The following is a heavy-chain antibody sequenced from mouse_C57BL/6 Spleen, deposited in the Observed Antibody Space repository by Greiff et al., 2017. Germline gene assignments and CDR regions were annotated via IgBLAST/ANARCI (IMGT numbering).Heavy chain of an antibody. Sequence: VQLQQSGPELVKPGASVKISCKASGYAFSSSWMNWVKQRPGKGLEWIGRIYPGDGDTNYNGKFKGKATLTADKSSSTAYMQLSSLTSEDSAVYFCARGLTTVVAYYFDYWGQGTTLTVSS. J-gene: IGHJ2*01. D-gene: IGHD1-1*01. CDR2: IYPGDGDT. CDR3: ARGLTTVVAYYFDY. CDR1: GYAFSSSW. V-gene: IGHV1-82*01.